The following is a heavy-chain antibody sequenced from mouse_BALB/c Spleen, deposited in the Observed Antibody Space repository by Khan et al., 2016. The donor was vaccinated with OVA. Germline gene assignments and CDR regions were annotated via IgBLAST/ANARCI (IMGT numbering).Heavy chain of an antibody. V-gene: IGHV1-20*02. CDR3: ARIYGSDFDY. Sequence: VQLQQSGPELVKPGASVKISCKASGYSFTGYFMNWVMQSPGKSLEWIGCINPHTGETFYNQKFKGKATLTVDKSASTANMELRSLASEDSAVYYCARIYGSDFDYWGQGTTLTVSS. J-gene: IGHJ2*01. CDR2: INPHTGET. CDR1: GYSFTGYF. D-gene: IGHD1-1*01.